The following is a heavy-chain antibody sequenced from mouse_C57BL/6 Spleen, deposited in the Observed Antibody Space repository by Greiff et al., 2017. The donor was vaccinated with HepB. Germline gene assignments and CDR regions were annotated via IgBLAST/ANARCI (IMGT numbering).Heavy chain of an antibody. CDR2: IYPGDGDT. Sequence: QVQLKESGPELVKPGASVKISCKASGYAFSSSWMNWVKQRPGKGLEWIGRIYPGDGDTNYNGKFKGKATLTADKSPSTAYMQLSSLTSEDSAVYFCAGAYYSNSFDYWGQGTTLTVSS. J-gene: IGHJ2*01. V-gene: IGHV1-82*01. CDR1: GYAFSSSW. CDR3: AGAYYSNSFDY. D-gene: IGHD2-12*01.